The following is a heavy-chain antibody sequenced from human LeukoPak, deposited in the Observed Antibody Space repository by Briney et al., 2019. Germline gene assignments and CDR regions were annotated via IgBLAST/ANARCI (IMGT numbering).Heavy chain of an antibody. CDR3: AKDFGSGYFDC. J-gene: IGHJ4*02. Sequence: GGSLRLSCAASGFTFSSYGMHGVRQAPGKGLEWVAVISYDGSNKYYADSVKGRFTISRDNSKNTLYLQMNSLRAEDTAVYYCAKDFGSGYFDCWGQGTLVPVSS. D-gene: IGHD3-10*01. CDR1: GFTFSSYG. V-gene: IGHV3-30*18. CDR2: ISYDGSNK.